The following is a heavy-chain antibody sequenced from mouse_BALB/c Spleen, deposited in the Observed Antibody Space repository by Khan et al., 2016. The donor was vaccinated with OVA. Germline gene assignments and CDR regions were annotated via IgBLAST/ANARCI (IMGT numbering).Heavy chain of an antibody. CDR3: ARTGYYYFDY. D-gene: IGHD2-3*01. Sequence: EVELVESGGGLVQPGGSRKLSCAASGFTFSGFGMHWVRQAPEKGLKWVAFISSDSSTIYYADTVKGRFTISRDNPKKTLFLQMTSLRSEDTALYFCARTGYYYFDYWGQGTTLTVSS. J-gene: IGHJ2*01. CDR2: ISSDSSTI. CDR1: GFTFSGFG. V-gene: IGHV5-17*02.